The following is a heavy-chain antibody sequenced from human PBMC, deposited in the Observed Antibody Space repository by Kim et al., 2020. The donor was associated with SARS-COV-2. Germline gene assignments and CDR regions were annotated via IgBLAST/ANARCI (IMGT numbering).Heavy chain of an antibody. D-gene: IGHD6-19*01. Sequence: SETLSLICTVSGGSLSSTSDYWGWIRQAPGKGLEWIGSINYRGYTYYNPSLKSRLIISLDTSKHQFSLELRSVTAADTAVYFCARDAGYSSGWYTTDNY. V-gene: IGHV4-39*07. CDR1: GGSLSSTSDY. CDR2: INYRGYT. J-gene: IGHJ6*01. CDR3: ARDAGYSSGWYTTDNY.